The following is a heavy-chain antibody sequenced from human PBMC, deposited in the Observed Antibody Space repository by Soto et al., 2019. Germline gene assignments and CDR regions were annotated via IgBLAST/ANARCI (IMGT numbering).Heavy chain of an antibody. D-gene: IGHD3-22*01. CDR2: IYYSGST. CDR1: GGSVSSGSYY. CDR3: ARDSVDIVATNTYYYDSR. Sequence: PSETLSLTCTVSGGSVSSGSYYWSWIRQPPGKGMEWIGYIYYSGSTNYNPSLKSRVTISVDTSKNQFSLKLSSVTAADTAVYYCARDSVDIVATNTYYYDSRWGQGTLVTVSS. J-gene: IGHJ4*02. V-gene: IGHV4-61*01.